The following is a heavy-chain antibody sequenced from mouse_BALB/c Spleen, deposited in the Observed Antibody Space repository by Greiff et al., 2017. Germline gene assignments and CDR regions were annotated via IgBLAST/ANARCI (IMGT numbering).Heavy chain of an antibody. V-gene: IGHV1-80*01. CDR2: IYPGDGDT. CDR3: ARSSYGAMDY. Sequence: QVQLQQSGAELVRPGSSVKISCKASGYAFSSYWMNWVKQRPGQGLEWIGQIYPGDGDTNYNGKFKGKATLTADKSSSTAYMQLSSLTSEDSAVYFCARSSYGAMDYWGQGTSVTVSS. D-gene: IGHD1-1*01. CDR1: GYAFSSYW. J-gene: IGHJ4*01.